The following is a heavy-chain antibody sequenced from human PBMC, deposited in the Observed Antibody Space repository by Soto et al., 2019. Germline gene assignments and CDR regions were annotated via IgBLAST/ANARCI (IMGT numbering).Heavy chain of an antibody. D-gene: IGHD6-13*01. CDR3: ARDDRSSWYLYAFDI. V-gene: IGHV3-48*02. CDR2: ISSSSSTI. CDR1: GFPFSSYS. J-gene: IGHJ3*02. Sequence: GGSLRLSCAASGFPFSSYSMNWVRQAPGKGLEWVSYISSSSSTIYYADSVKGRFTISRDNAKNSLYLQMNSLRDEDTAVYYYARDDRSSWYLYAFDIWGQGTMVTVSS.